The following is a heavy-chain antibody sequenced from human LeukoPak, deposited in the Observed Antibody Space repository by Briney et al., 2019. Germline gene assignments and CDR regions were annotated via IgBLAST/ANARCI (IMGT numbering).Heavy chain of an antibody. CDR2: INSDGSST. Sequence: PGGSLRLSCAASGFTFSSHSMHWVRQAPGKGLVWVSRINSDGSSTSYADSVKGRFTISRDNAKNTLYLQMNSLRAEDTAVYYCARETGTSGYYMDVWGKGTTVTVSS. CDR1: GFTFSSHS. V-gene: IGHV3-74*01. CDR3: ARETGTSGYYMDV. J-gene: IGHJ6*03. D-gene: IGHD2-8*01.